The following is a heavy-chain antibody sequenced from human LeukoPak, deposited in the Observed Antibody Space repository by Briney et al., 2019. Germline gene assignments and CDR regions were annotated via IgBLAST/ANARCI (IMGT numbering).Heavy chain of an antibody. V-gene: IGHV3-30*02. D-gene: IGHD3-10*01. CDR2: IRYDGSNK. CDR1: GFTFSSYG. CDR3: AKDMFRITMVRGVIDY. Sequence: PGGSLRLSRAASGFTFSSYGMHWVRQAPGRGLEWVAFIRYDGSNKYYADSVKGRFTISRDNSKNTLYLQMNSLRAEDTAVYYCAKDMFRITMVRGVIDYWGQGTLVTVSS. J-gene: IGHJ4*02.